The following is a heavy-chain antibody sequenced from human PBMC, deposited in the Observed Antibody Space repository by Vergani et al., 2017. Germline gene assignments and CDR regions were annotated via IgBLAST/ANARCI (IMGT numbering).Heavy chain of an antibody. CDR2: ISGSGGST. Sequence: EVQLLESGGGSAQPGESLRLSCVASGFTFTDAWMSWVRQAPGKGLEWVSAISGSGGSTYYADSVKGRFTISRDNSKNTLYLQMNSLRAEDTAVYYCAKDGKYGSGSPFDYWGQGTLVTVSS. V-gene: IGHV3-23*01. D-gene: IGHD3-10*01. J-gene: IGHJ4*02. CDR3: AKDGKYGSGSPFDY. CDR1: GFTFTDAW.